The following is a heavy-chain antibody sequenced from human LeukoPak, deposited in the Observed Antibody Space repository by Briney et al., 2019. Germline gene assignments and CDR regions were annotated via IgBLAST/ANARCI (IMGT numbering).Heavy chain of an antibody. J-gene: IGHJ2*01. CDR1: GFTFSSYW. D-gene: IGHD1-26*01. Sequence: PGGSLRLSCAASGFTFSSYWMSWVRQAPGKGLEWVANIKQDGSEKYYVDSVKGRFTISRGNAKNSLYLQMNSLRAEDTAVYYCARASGSYPTSWYFDLWGRGTLVTVSS. V-gene: IGHV3-7*03. CDR3: ARASGSYPTSWYFDL. CDR2: IKQDGSEK.